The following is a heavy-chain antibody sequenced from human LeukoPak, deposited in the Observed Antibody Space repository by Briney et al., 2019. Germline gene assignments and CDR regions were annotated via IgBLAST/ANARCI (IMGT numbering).Heavy chain of an antibody. CDR3: ARRYGSALYGVFDY. D-gene: IGHD6-25*01. J-gene: IGHJ4*02. Sequence: GESLKISCKGSGYTFNSYWIGWVRQMPGAGLEWMGIIYPGDSDTRYSPSFQGQVTISADKSISTAYLQWSSLKASDSAMYYCARRYGSALYGVFDYWGQGTLVILSS. CDR1: GYTFNSYW. V-gene: IGHV5-51*01. CDR2: IYPGDSDT.